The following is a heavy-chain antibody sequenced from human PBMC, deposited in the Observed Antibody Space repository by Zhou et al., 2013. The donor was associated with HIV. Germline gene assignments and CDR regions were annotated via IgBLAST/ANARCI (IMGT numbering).Heavy chain of an antibody. V-gene: IGHV1-69*13. CDR3: ARDPTDYYDSSGYSYYFDY. CDR2: IIPIFGTA. Sequence: QVQLVQSGAEVKKPGSSVKVSCKASGGTFSSYAISWVRQAPGQGLEWMGRIIPIFGTANYAQKFQGRVTITADESTSTAYMELSSLRSEDTAVYYCARDPTDYYDSSGYSYYFDYWGQGTLVTVSS. CDR1: GGTFSSYA. D-gene: IGHD3-22*01. J-gene: IGHJ4*02.